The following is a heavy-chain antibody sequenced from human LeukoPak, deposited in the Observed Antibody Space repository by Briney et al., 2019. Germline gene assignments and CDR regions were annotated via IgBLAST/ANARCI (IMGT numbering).Heavy chain of an antibody. CDR2: IYHTGST. D-gene: IGHD3-10*01. CDR3: AKSNGYGLVDI. J-gene: IGHJ3*02. CDR1: GGSVSDYY. Sequence: SETLSLTCTISGGSVSDYYWSWIRQSPGKGLEWIGYIYHTGSTSYSPSLKSRVTISADTSQNQFSLKLSSVTAADTTVYYCAKSNGYGLVDIWGQGKIVTVSS. V-gene: IGHV4-59*02.